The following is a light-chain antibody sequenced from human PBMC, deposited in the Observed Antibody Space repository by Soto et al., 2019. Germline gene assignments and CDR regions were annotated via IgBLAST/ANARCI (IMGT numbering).Light chain of an antibody. V-gene: IGKV3-15*01. CDR1: QSVSSN. CDR3: QQCTEWPLT. CDR2: DAS. J-gene: IGKJ1*01. Sequence: MTQSPATQSVSPGVRAPLPCSASQSVSSNLAWYQQKPGQAPRLLIYDASTRATGVPARFSGSGSGTEFTLTISSLESEDFAVYYCQQCTEWPLTFGQGTKVDIK.